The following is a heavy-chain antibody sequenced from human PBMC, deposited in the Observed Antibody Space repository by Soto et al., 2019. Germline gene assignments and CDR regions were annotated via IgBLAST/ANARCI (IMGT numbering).Heavy chain of an antibody. J-gene: IGHJ6*02. Sequence: ASVKVSCKASGYTFTSYGIAWVRQAPGQGPEWMGRISSNSLKANNAQKFEGRVTMTSDTSTNTAFLELRSLRSDDTAVYYCARNTFSHYYGMDVWGQGTSVTVSS. CDR3: ARNTFSHYYGMDV. D-gene: IGHD5-18*01. V-gene: IGHV1-18*01. CDR2: ISSNSLKA. CDR1: GYTFTSYG.